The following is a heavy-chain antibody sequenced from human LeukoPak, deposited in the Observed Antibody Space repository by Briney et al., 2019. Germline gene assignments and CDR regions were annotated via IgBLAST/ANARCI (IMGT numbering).Heavy chain of an antibody. CDR2: IYTSGST. CDR3: AIYCSISSCQGNWFDP. Sequence: SETLSLTCTVSGGSISSGNYYWSWVRQPAGKGLEWIGRIYTSGSTNYNPSLKSRVTIAVDTSKNQFSLKLTSVTAADTAVYYCAIYCSISSCQGNWFDPWGQGTPVTVSS. V-gene: IGHV4-61*02. D-gene: IGHD2-2*01. CDR1: GGSISSGNYY. J-gene: IGHJ5*02.